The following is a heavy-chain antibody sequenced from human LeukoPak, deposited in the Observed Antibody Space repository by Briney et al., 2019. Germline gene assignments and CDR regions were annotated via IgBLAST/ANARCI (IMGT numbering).Heavy chain of an antibody. CDR3: ARYYYDSSPDY. CDR1: GGSISSSSYY. CDR2: IYYSGST. V-gene: IGHV4-39*07. Sequence: PSEILSLTCTVSGGSISSSSYYWGWIRQPPGKGLEWIGSIYYSGSTYYNPSLKSRVTISVDTSKNQFSLKLSSVTAADTAVYYCARYYYDSSPDYWGQGTLVTVSS. J-gene: IGHJ4*02. D-gene: IGHD3-22*01.